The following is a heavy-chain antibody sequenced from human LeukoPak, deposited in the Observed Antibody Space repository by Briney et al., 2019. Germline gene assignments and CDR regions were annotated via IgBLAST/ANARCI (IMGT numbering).Heavy chain of an antibody. J-gene: IGHJ3*01. D-gene: IGHD1-1*01. CDR1: GFTSSSYA. CDR3: ARDRYTSPFVDTTLIDAFDF. Sequence: PRVSLRLSCAASGFTSSSYAMSWGRQAPGERLGWVSTISGSVGSTYYADSVEGQFTISRDKSRNTLYLQMNSLRAEDTAVYYCARDRYTSPFVDTTLIDAFDFWARGTMVTVSS. V-gene: IGHV3-23*01. CDR2: ISGSVGST.